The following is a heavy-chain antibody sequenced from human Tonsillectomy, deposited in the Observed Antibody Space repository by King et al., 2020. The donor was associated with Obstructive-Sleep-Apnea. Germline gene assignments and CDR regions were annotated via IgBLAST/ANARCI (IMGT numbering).Heavy chain of an antibody. J-gene: IGHJ6*02. CDR3: ARDLSYPEQYYYYGMDV. D-gene: IGHD1-26*01. V-gene: IGHV1-46*01. CDR1: GYTFTSYY. CDR2: INPSGGST. Sequence: VQLVESGAEVKKPGASVKVSCKASGYTFTSYYMHWVRQAPGQGLEWMGIINPSGGSTSYAQKFQGRVTMTRDTSTSPVYMELSSLRSEDTAVYYCARDLSYPEQYYYYGMDVWGQGTTVTVSS.